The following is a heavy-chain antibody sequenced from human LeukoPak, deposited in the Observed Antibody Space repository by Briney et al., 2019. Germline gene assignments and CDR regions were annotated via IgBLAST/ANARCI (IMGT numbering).Heavy chain of an antibody. D-gene: IGHD6-13*01. CDR3: ARDGGQYSSSWKENWFDP. V-gene: IGHV3-23*01. CDR1: GFTFSSYA. CDR2: ISGSGGST. Sequence: PGGSLRLSCAASGFTFSSYAMSWVRQAPGKGLEWVSAISGSGGSTYYTDSVKGRFTISRDNSKNTLYLQMNSLSAEDTAVYYCARDGGQYSSSWKENWFDPWGQGTLVTVSS. J-gene: IGHJ5*02.